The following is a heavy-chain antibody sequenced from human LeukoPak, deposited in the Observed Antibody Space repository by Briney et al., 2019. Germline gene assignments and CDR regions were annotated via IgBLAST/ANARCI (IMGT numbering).Heavy chain of an antibody. V-gene: IGHV3-66*01. Sequence: GGSLRLSCAASGFTVSSNHMSWVRQAPGKGLEWVSVIYSGGSTYYADSVKGRFTIPRDNSKNTLYLQMNSLRAEDTAVYYCARGRQWLVQDYWGQGTLVTVSS. D-gene: IGHD6-19*01. CDR2: IYSGGST. CDR3: ARGRQWLVQDY. CDR1: GFTVSSNH. J-gene: IGHJ4*02.